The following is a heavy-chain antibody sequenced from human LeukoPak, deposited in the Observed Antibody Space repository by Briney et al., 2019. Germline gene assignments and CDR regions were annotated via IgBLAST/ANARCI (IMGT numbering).Heavy chain of an antibody. J-gene: IGHJ3*02. CDR3: AKVGRLLWFGELLCDAFDI. V-gene: IGHV3-23*01. CDR2: ISGSGGST. Sequence: GGSLRLSCTASGFTFSNYAMSWVRQAPGKGLEWVSAISGSGGSTYYADSVKGRFTISRDNSKNTLYLQMNSLRAEDTAVYYCAKVGRLLWFGELLCDAFDIWGQGTMVTVSS. D-gene: IGHD3-10*01. CDR1: GFTFSNYA.